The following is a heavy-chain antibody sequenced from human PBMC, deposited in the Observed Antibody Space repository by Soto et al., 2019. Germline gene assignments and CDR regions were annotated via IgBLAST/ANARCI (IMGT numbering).Heavy chain of an antibody. Sequence: QVQLQESGPGLVKPSQTLSLTCTVSGGSISSGDYYWSWIRQPPGKGLEWIGYIYYSGSTYYNPSLKSRVTISVDTSKNQFSLKLSSVTAADTAVYYCAGTQAPPLGYCSGGSCYNWFDPWGQGTLVTVSS. V-gene: IGHV4-30-4*01. CDR1: GGSISSGDYY. J-gene: IGHJ5*02. CDR2: IYYSGST. CDR3: AGTQAPPLGYCSGGSCYNWFDP. D-gene: IGHD2-15*01.